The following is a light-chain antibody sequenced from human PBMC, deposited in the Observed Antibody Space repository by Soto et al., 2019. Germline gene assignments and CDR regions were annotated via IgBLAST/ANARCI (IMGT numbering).Light chain of an antibody. J-gene: IGKJ4*01. CDR1: QSVSSN. CDR2: DVS. V-gene: IGKV3D-15*01. Sequence: EIVMTQAPASLSVSPGERATLSCWAIQSVSSNLAWYQQKPGQAPRLLIYDVSTRATGIPTRFSGSGSGTEFTLTISSLQSEDFAVYYCQHYKTWPLAFGGGTKVDIK. CDR3: QHYKTWPLA.